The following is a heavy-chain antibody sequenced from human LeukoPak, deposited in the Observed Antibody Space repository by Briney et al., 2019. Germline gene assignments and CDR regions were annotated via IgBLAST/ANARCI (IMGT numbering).Heavy chain of an antibody. J-gene: IGHJ4*02. V-gene: IGHV3-11*01. Sequence: GGSLRLSCAASGFTFSDYYMSWIRQAPGKGLEWVTYISRSGTTIYYADSVKGRFTISRDDAKNSLYLQMNSLRADDTAVYYCARDPEHTAMINFDYWGQGTLVTVSS. D-gene: IGHD5-18*01. CDR1: GFTFSDYY. CDR3: ARDPEHTAMINFDY. CDR2: ISRSGTTI.